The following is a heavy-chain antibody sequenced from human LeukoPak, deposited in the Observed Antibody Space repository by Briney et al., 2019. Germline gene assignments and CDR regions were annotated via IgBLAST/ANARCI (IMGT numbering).Heavy chain of an antibody. CDR3: AKGRPHYYDSSGYYYFDY. V-gene: IGHV3-23*01. CDR2: ISGSGGST. J-gene: IGHJ4*02. D-gene: IGHD3-22*01. Sequence: GGSLRPSCAASGFTFSSYAMSWVRQAPGKWLEWVSAISGSGGSTYYADSVTGRFTISRDNSKNTLYLQMNSLRAEDTAVYYCAKGRPHYYDSSGYYYFDYWGQGTLVTVSS. CDR1: GFTFSSYA.